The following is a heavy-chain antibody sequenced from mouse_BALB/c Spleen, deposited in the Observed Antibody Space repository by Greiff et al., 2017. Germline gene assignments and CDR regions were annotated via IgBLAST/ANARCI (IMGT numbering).Heavy chain of an antibody. CDR2: IWWDDDK. CDR1: GFSLSTSGMG. Sequence: QVTLKESGPGILQPSQTLSLTCSFSGFSLSTSGMGVGWIRQPSGKGLEWLAHIWWDDDKRYNPALKSRLTISKDTSSNQVFLKIASVDTADTATYYCARMTVVALYYAMDYWGQGTSVTVSS. V-gene: IGHV8-8*01. D-gene: IGHD1-1*01. CDR3: ARMTVVALYYAMDY. J-gene: IGHJ4*01.